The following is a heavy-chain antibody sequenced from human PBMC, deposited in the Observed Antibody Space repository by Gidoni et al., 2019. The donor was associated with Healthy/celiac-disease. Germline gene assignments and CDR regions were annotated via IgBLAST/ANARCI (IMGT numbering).Heavy chain of an antibody. V-gene: IGHV1-69*02. CDR2: IIPILGIA. CDR3: ARSRFYYGSGSYSLAY. D-gene: IGHD3-10*01. J-gene: IGHJ4*02. Sequence: QVQLVQSGAEVKKPGSSVMVSCKASGGTFSSYTISWVRQAPGQGLEWMGRIIPILGIANYAQKFQGRVTITADKSTSTAYMELSSLRSEDTAVYYCARSRFYYGSGSYSLAYWGQGTLVTVSS. CDR1: GGTFSSYT.